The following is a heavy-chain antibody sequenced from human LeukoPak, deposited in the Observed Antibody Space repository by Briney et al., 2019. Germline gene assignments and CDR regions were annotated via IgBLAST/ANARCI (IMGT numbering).Heavy chain of an antibody. CDR3: AKDPRILSGSYYPDY. D-gene: IGHD1-26*01. CDR2: ISGSGGST. V-gene: IGHV3-23*01. Sequence: GGSLRLSCAASGFTFSSYAMSWVRQAPGKGLEWVSAISGSGGSTYYADSVKGRFTISRDNSKNTLYLQMSSLRAEDTAVYYCAKDPRILSGSYYPDYWGQGTLVTVTS. J-gene: IGHJ4*02. CDR1: GFTFSSYA.